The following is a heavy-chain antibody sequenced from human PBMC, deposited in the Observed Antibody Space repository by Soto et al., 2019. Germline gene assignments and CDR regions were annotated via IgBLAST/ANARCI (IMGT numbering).Heavy chain of an antibody. CDR1: GGTFSSYA. CDR3: ARGKTTVTTPFGYYYGMDV. CDR2: IIPIFGTA. J-gene: IGHJ6*02. D-gene: IGHD4-4*01. Sequence: ASVKVSCKASGGTFSSYAISWVRQAPGQGLEWMGGIIPIFGTANYAQKFQGRVTITADESTSTAYMELSSLRSEDTAVYYCARGKTTVTTPFGYYYGMDVWGQGTTVTVSS. V-gene: IGHV1-69*13.